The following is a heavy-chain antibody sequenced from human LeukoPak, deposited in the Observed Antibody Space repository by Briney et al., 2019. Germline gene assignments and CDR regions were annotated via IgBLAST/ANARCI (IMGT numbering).Heavy chain of an antibody. Sequence: SVKVSCKASGFTFTSSAMQWVRQARGQRLEWIGWIVVGGGSTNYAQKFQVRVTITRDMATSTAYMELSSLSSEDTAVYYCAASHCSGGSCYSGYWGQGTLVTVSS. CDR3: AASHCSGGSCYSGY. V-gene: IGHV1-58*02. CDR2: IVVGGGST. J-gene: IGHJ4*02. CDR1: GFTFTSSA. D-gene: IGHD2-15*01.